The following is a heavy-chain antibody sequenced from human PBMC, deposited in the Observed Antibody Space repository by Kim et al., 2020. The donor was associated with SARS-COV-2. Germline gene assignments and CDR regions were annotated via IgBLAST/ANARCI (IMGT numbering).Heavy chain of an antibody. D-gene: IGHD5-18*01. J-gene: IGHJ6*02. CDR3: ARIQSYYYYYYGMDV. CDR2: ISYDGSNK. CDR1: GFTFSSYA. Sequence: GGSLRLSCAASGFTFSSYAMHWVRQAPGKGLEWVAVISYDGSNKYYADSVKGRFTISRDNSKNTLYLQMNSLRAEDTAVYYCARIQSYYYYYYGMDVWGQGTTVTVSS. V-gene: IGHV3-30*04.